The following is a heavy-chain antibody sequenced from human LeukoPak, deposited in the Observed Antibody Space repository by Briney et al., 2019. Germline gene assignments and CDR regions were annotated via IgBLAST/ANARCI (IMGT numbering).Heavy chain of an antibody. J-gene: IGHJ4*02. CDR1: GYTFSGYY. CDR2: INPKSGGT. CDR3: ARGGALLGGSWYFDY. V-gene: IGHV1-2*02. Sequence: ASVKVSCKASGYTFSGYYMHWVRQAPGQGLEWMGWINPKSGGTNYAQKFQGRVTMTRDTSISTAYMELSRLRSDDTAVYYCARGGALLGGSWYFDYWGQGTLVTVSS. D-gene: IGHD3-16*01.